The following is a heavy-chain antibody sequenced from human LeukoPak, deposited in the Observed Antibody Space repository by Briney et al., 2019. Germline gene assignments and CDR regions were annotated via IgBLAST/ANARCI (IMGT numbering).Heavy chain of an antibody. V-gene: IGHV1-18*01. CDR1: GYTVTSYG. CDR3: ARDFGYCSSTSCPPDY. J-gene: IGHJ4*02. Sequence: ASVKVSCKASGYTVTSYGISWVRQSTGQGLEWMVWISAYNGNTNYAQKLQGRVTMTTDTSTSTAYMELRSLRSDDTAVYYCARDFGYCSSTSCPPDYWGQGTLVTVSS. D-gene: IGHD2-2*01. CDR2: ISAYNGNT.